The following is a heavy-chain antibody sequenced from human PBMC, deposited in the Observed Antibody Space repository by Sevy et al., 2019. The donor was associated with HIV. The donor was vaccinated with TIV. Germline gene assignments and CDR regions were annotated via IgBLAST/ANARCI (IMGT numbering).Heavy chain of an antibody. CDR1: GYTFTSYG. CDR3: ARGYYDFWSGYYRRDAFDI. D-gene: IGHD3-3*01. Sequence: ASVKVSCTASGYTFTSYGISWVRQAPGQGLEGMGWISAYNGNTNYAQKLQGRVTLTTDTSTGTAYMGLRGLGSDGTAVYYCARGYYDFWSGYYRRDAFDIWGQGTMVTVS. J-gene: IGHJ3*02. V-gene: IGHV1-18*01. CDR2: ISAYNGNT.